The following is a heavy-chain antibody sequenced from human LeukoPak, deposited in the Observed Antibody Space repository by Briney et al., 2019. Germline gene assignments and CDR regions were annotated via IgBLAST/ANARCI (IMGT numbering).Heavy chain of an antibody. D-gene: IGHD3-10*01. Sequence: GGSLRLSCAASGFTFSSYGMHWVRQAPGKGLEWVAFIRYDGSNKYYADSVKGRFTISRDNSKNTLYLQMNSLRAEDTAVYYCAKDLVRSDAGYYGSGENWFDPWGQGTLVTVSS. CDR1: GFTFSSYG. J-gene: IGHJ5*02. CDR2: IRYDGSNK. V-gene: IGHV3-30*02. CDR3: AKDLVRSDAGYYGSGENWFDP.